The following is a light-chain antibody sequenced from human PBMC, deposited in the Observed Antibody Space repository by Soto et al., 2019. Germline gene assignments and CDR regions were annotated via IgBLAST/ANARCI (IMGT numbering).Light chain of an antibody. Sequence: IVLTQSPGTLSLSPGERATLSCRASQSVSSSYLAWYQQKPGQALSLLIYDASSRATGIPDRFSGSGSGTDFTLTISRLEPEDFAVYYCQQYGSSPLTFGQGTRLEIK. CDR2: DAS. CDR3: QQYGSSPLT. CDR1: QSVSSSY. V-gene: IGKV3-20*01. J-gene: IGKJ5*01.